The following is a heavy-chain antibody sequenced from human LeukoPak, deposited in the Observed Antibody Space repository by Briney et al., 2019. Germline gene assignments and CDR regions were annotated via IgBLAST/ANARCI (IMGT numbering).Heavy chain of an antibody. D-gene: IGHD2-21*02. CDR2: IYYRGST. CDR3: ARQAYCGGDCYTVDS. Sequence: SETLSLTCTVSGGSISSYYWSWILQPPGKGLDWIGSIYYRGSTNYNPSLMSRVTISVDTSNNQFSLKLSAVTAADTAVYYCARQAYCGGDCYTVDSWGQGTLVTVS. V-gene: IGHV4-59*01. J-gene: IGHJ4*02. CDR1: GGSISSYY.